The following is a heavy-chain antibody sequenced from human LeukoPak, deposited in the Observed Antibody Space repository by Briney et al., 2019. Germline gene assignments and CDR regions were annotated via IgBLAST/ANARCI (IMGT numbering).Heavy chain of an antibody. J-gene: IGHJ3*02. CDR1: DGSFTGYY. Sequence: SGTLSLTCAVYDGSFTGYYWSWIRQPPGKGLEWIGDINHNRVTNYAASLKSRVTISCDKSKNQFSLKLDSVTAADTAVYYCARGRDVKYYDYDWGKDRYTHVFDMWGRGTMVIVSS. CDR2: INHNRVT. V-gene: IGHV4-34*01. CDR3: ARGRDVKYYDYDWGKDRYTHVFDM. D-gene: IGHD3-16*02.